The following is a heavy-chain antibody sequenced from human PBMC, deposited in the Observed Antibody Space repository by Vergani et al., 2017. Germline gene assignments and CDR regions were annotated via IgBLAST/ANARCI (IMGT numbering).Heavy chain of an antibody. Sequence: QVQLVESGGGVVQPGRSLRLSCAASGFAFSSYGMHWVRQAPGKGLEWVAVISYDGSNKYYADSVKGRFTISRDNSKNTLYLQMNSLIAEDTAVYYCAKDPSSPTVISDYYYYYGMDVWGQGTTVTVSS. J-gene: IGHJ6*02. V-gene: IGHV3-30*18. CDR3: AKDPSSPTVISDYYYYYGMDV. CDR1: GFAFSSYG. CDR2: ISYDGSNK. D-gene: IGHD4-11*01.